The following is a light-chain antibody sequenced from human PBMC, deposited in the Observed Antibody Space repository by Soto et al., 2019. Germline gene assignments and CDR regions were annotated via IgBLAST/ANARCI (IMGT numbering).Light chain of an antibody. CDR2: GAS. V-gene: IGKV3-20*01. CDR1: QSVSSSY. J-gene: IGKJ3*01. Sequence: EIVLTQSPGTLSLSPGERATLSCRASQSVSSSYLAWYQQKPGQAPRLLMYGASSRATGIPERFSGSGSGTDFTLTIRRLEPEDFAVYYCNQYGSSPLTFGPGTKVDIK. CDR3: NQYGSSPLT.